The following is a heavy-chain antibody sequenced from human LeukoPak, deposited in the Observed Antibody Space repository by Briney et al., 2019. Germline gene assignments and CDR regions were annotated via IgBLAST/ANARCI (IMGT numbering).Heavy chain of an antibody. J-gene: IGHJ4*02. V-gene: IGHV4-4*02. CDR3: AKVPHSTDIVVVPAYYFDY. CDR2: IYHSGST. CDR1: GGSIKSNNW. D-gene: IGHD2-2*01. Sequence: SETLSLTCAVSGGSIKSNNWWSWVRQPPGKGLEWIGEIYHSGSTNYNPSLESRVTVSVDKSKNQFSLDLSSVTAADTAVYYCAKVPHSTDIVVVPAYYFDYWGQGTLVTVSS.